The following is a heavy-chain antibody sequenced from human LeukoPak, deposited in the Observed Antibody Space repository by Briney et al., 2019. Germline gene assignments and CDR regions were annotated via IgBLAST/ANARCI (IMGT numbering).Heavy chain of an antibody. J-gene: IGHJ5*02. CDR2: IKQDGSEK. CDR3: ARDKGGTGTNWFDP. V-gene: IGHV3-7*01. Sequence: PGGSLRLSCAASGFTLSSYWMSWVRHAPGKGLEWVANIKQDGSEKYYVDSVKGRFTISRDNAKNSLYLQMNSLRAEDTAVYYCARDKGGTGTNWFDPWGQGTLVTVSS. D-gene: IGHD1-1*01. CDR1: GFTLSSYW.